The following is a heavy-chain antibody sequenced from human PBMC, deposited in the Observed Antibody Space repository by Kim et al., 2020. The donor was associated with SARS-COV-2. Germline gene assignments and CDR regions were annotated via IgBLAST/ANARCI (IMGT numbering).Heavy chain of an antibody. CDR1: GYSFTGHY. CDR3: ARGGTSGLGFFYGMDV. V-gene: IGHV1-2*06. D-gene: IGHD3-10*01. Sequence: ASVKVSCKASGYSFTGHYIHWVRQAPGQGLEWMGRIDPKSGVTNYAQTYEGRVTMSRDTSINTAYMEMSRLRADDTAVYYCARGGTSGLGFFYGMDVWGQGTTVIVSS. CDR2: IDPKSGVT. J-gene: IGHJ6*02.